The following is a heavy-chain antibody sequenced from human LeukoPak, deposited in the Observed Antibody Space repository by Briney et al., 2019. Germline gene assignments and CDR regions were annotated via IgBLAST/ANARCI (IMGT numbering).Heavy chain of an antibody. V-gene: IGHV3-23*01. CDR2: ISGSGGST. Sequence: GGSLRLSXAASGFTFSSYAMSWLRQALGKGLEWVSAISGSGGSTYYADSVKGRFTISRDNSKNTLYLQMNSLRAEDTAVYYCARGDKFSGDYWGQGTLVTVSS. J-gene: IGHJ4*02. CDR1: GFTFSSYA. D-gene: IGHD3-16*01. CDR3: ARGDKFSGDY.